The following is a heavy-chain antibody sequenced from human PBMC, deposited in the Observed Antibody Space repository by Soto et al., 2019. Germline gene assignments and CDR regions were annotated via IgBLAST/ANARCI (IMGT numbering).Heavy chain of an antibody. CDR2: IIPISGTA. CDR3: ARSQGSSTSCEIYYSYYYGMDV. V-gene: IGHV1-69*01. Sequence: QVQLVQSGAEVKKPGSSVKVSCKASGGTFSSYAISWVRKSTAQGLEWMGGIIPISGTANYAQKFQGRVTITADESTSTANMERSSLRSEDTAVYSCARSQGSSTSCEIYYSYYYGMDVWGQGTRVNVSS. CDR1: GGTFSSYA. D-gene: IGHD2-2*01. J-gene: IGHJ6*02.